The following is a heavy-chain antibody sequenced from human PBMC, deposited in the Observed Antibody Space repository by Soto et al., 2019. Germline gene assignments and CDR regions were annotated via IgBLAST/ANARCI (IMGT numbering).Heavy chain of an antibody. CDR2: IYYSGST. D-gene: IGHD3-22*01. CDR3: ATVPTYYYDRSGYANAFDM. J-gene: IGHJ3*02. V-gene: IGHV4-30-4*01. CDR1: GGSINSGDYY. Sequence: SETLSLTCTVSGGSINSGDYYWSWIRQPPGKGLEWIGYIYYSGSTYHNPSLKSRINISVDTSKNQFSLKLSSVTAADTAVYYCATVPTYYYDRSGYANAFDMWGQGTMVTASS.